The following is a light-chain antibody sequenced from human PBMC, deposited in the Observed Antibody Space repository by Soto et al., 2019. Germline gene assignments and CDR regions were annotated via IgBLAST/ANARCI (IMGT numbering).Light chain of an antibody. CDR2: GAS. CDR3: PQRSNWPIA. V-gene: IGKV3D-20*02. J-gene: IGKJ5*01. CDR1: QSVSSN. Sequence: VMAQSLARLSVTPRERASVACGASQSVSSNSAWYQQKPGQAPRVLIYGASSRATGIPDRFSGSGSGTDFALAIRSLEPEDLAVYCCPQRSNWPIAIRQGTRLEI.